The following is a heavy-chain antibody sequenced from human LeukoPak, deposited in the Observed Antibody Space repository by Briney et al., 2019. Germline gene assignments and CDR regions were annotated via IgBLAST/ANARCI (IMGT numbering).Heavy chain of an antibody. D-gene: IGHD1-1*01. Sequence: SETLSLTCTVSDASISSGSYYWSWIRQPAGKGLEWIGRIYTSGSTNYNPSLKSRVTISVDTSKNQFSLKLSSVTAADTAVYYCARQNYNYIYYMDVWGKGTTVTVSS. CDR3: ARQNYNYIYYMDV. CDR1: DASISSGSYY. CDR2: IYTSGST. V-gene: IGHV4-61*02. J-gene: IGHJ6*03.